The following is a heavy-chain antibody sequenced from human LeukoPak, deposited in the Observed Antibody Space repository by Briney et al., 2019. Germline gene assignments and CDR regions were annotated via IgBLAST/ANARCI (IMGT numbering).Heavy chain of an antibody. V-gene: IGHV1-18*01. J-gene: IGHJ4*02. CDR2: NSPYHGQT. CDR1: GYSFINFG. D-gene: IGHD3-16*01. CDR3: ARDAFMNLRFPDY. Sequence: ASVTVSCRASGYSFINFGISWVRQAPGQGLEWMGWNSPYHGQTNYAQKLQARITMTTDTSTSTAYMELRSLRSEDTAVYFCARDAFMNLRFPDYWGQGTLVTVSS.